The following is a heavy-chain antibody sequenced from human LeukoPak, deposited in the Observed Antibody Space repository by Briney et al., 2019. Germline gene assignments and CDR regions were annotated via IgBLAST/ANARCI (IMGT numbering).Heavy chain of an antibody. Sequence: GGSLRLSCAASGFTFSDYYMSWIRQAPGKGLEWVSYISSSGTTIYYADSVKGRFTISRDNAKNSLYLQMNSLRAEDTAVYYCAKDLSAGVAATNFDYWGQGTLVTVSS. D-gene: IGHD2-15*01. V-gene: IGHV3-11*01. CDR2: ISSSGTTI. CDR1: GFTFSDYY. CDR3: AKDLSAGVAATNFDY. J-gene: IGHJ4*02.